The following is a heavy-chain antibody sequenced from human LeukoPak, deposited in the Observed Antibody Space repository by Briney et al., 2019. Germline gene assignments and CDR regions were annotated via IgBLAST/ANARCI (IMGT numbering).Heavy chain of an antibody. Sequence: AGGSLRLSCAASGFTFTNYAMNWVRQAPGKGLEWVSAITNTGGTTYYADSVKGRFTISRDNSKNTLFLQMNNLRADDTAIYYCADILAGAPSNWGQGTLVTVSS. CDR3: ADILAGAPSN. CDR2: ITNTGGTT. J-gene: IGHJ4*02. CDR1: GFTFTNYA. V-gene: IGHV3-23*01. D-gene: IGHD1-26*01.